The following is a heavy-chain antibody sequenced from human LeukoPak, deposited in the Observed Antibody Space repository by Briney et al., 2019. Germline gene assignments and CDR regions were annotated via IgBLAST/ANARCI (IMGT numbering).Heavy chain of an antibody. Sequence: ASVKVSCKASGYTFTSYGISWVRQAPGQGLEWMGWINPNSGGTNYAQKFQGRVTMTRDTSISTAYVELSRLRSDDTAVYYCARGHSSSSHYYYYMDVWGKGTTVTVSS. CDR1: GYTFTSYG. CDR3: ARGHSSSSHYYYYMDV. CDR2: INPNSGGT. V-gene: IGHV1-2*02. J-gene: IGHJ6*03. D-gene: IGHD6-13*01.